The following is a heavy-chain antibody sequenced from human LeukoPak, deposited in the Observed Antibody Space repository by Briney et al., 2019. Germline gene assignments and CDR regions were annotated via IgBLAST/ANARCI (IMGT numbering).Heavy chain of an antibody. CDR3: AREPYCGGDCFAGDATYGMDV. CDR2: IYYSGST. D-gene: IGHD2-21*02. Sequence: SETLSLTCTVSGGSISSSLYYWGWIRQPPGKGLEWIGYIYYSGSTNYNPSPKSRVTISVDTSKNQFSLKLSSVTAADTAVYYCAREPYCGGDCFAGDATYGMDVWGQGTTVTVSS. J-gene: IGHJ6*02. CDR1: GGSISSSLYY. V-gene: IGHV4-61*01.